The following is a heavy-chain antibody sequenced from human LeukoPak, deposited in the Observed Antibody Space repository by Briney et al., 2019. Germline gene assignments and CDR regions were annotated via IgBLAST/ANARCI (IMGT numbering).Heavy chain of an antibody. CDR1: GFTFSNYE. V-gene: IGHV3-48*03. Sequence: GGSLRLSCAASGFTFSNYEVNWIRQAPGKGLEWVSYISSSGNTIYYADSVKGRFTISRDNAKNSLYLQMNSLRAEDTAVYYCASYAFWNGYYNLDYWGQGTRVTVSS. CDR3: ASYAFWNGYYNLDY. D-gene: IGHD3-3*01. CDR2: ISSSGNTI. J-gene: IGHJ4*02.